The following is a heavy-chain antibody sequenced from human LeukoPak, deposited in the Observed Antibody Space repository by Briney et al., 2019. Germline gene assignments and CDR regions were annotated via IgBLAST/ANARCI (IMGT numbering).Heavy chain of an antibody. CDR3: ASLSSSWYFLY. V-gene: IGHV3-7*01. Sequence: PGGSLRLSCAASGFTFSSYWMSWVRQAPGKGLEWVANIKQDGSEKDYVDSVKGRFTISRDNAKNSLYLQMNSLRAEDTAVYYCASLSSSWYFLYWGQGTLVTVSS. J-gene: IGHJ4*02. D-gene: IGHD6-13*01. CDR2: IKQDGSEK. CDR1: GFTFSSYW.